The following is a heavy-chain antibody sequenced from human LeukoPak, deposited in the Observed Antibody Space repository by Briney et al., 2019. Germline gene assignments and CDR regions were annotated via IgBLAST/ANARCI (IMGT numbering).Heavy chain of an antibody. J-gene: IGHJ4*02. CDR3: VKGRIATPGYAEKFLY. CDR1: GFTFGSYA. V-gene: IGHV3-23*01. CDR2: IGGTGGGT. Sequence: GGSLRLSCTVSGFTFGSYAMSWVRQTPGKGLQWISAIGGTGGGTIYAESVKGRFTVSRDNSKNTVYLQMNSLRVEDAAVYYCVKGRIATPGYAEKFLYWGQGTLVTVSA. D-gene: IGHD6-13*01.